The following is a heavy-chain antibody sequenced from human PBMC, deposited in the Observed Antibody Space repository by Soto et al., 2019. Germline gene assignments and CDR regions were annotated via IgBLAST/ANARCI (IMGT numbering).Heavy chain of an antibody. V-gene: IGHV3-7*04. Sequence: GGSLRLSCAASGFTFSSYWMSWVRQTPGKGLEWVANIKQDGSEKWYVDSVKGRFTISRDNTKKSLYLQMNSLRVEDTAVYYCARGDYHDSSGPFSDAFDIWGQGTMVTVSS. J-gene: IGHJ3*02. CDR3: ARGDYHDSSGPFSDAFDI. CDR1: GFTFSSYW. CDR2: IKQDGSEK. D-gene: IGHD3-22*01.